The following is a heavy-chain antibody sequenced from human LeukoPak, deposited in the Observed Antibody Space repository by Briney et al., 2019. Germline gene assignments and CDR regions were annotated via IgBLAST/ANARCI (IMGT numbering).Heavy chain of an antibody. J-gene: IGHJ4*02. V-gene: IGHV3-30-3*01. Sequence: GRSLRLSCAASGFTFSSYAMHWVRQAPGKGLEWVAVISYDGSNKYYADSVKGRFTISRDSSKNTLYLQMNSLRAEDTAVYYCARVLGGSYADYWGQGTLVTVSS. CDR2: ISYDGSNK. CDR1: GFTFSSYA. D-gene: IGHD1-26*01. CDR3: ARVLGGSYADY.